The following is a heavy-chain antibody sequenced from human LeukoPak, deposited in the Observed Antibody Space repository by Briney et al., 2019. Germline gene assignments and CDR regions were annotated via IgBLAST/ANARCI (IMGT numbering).Heavy chain of an antibody. CDR1: GGTFISYA. CDR3: ASPYCSSTSCYRRGIHYGMDV. D-gene: IGHD2-2*02. Sequence: SVKVSCKASGGTFISYAISWVRQAPGQGLEWMGGIIPIFGTANYAQKFQGRVTITADESTSTAYMELSSLRSEDTAVYYCASPYCSSTSCYRRGIHYGMDVWGQGTTVTVSS. V-gene: IGHV1-69*13. J-gene: IGHJ6*02. CDR2: IIPIFGTA.